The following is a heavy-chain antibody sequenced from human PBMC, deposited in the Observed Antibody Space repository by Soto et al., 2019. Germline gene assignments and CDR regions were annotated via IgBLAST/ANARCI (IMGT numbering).Heavy chain of an antibody. CDR2: INHSGST. Sequence: PSETLSLTCAVYGGSFSGYYWSWIRQPPGKGLEWIGEINHSGSTNYNPSLKSRVTISVDTSKNQFSLKLSSVTAADTAVYYCARVPTEYYVFWSGYYSTWFDPWGQGTLVTVSS. CDR3: ARVPTEYYVFWSGYYSTWFDP. V-gene: IGHV4-34*01. D-gene: IGHD3-3*01. CDR1: GGSFSGYY. J-gene: IGHJ5*02.